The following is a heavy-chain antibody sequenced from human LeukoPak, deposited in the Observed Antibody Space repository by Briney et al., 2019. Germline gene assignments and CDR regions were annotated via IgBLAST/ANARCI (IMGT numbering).Heavy chain of an antibody. CDR3: ARDTSVMVAMGHIQYYYYYGMDV. Sequence: GGSLRLSCAASGSTFSSYAMHWVRQAPGKGLEWVAVISYDGSNKYYADSVKGRFTISRDNSKNTLYLQMNSLRAEDTAVYYCARDTSVMVAMGHIQYYYYYGMDVWGQGTTVTVSS. V-gene: IGHV3-30*04. CDR1: GSTFSSYA. J-gene: IGHJ6*02. CDR2: ISYDGSNK. D-gene: IGHD5-12*01.